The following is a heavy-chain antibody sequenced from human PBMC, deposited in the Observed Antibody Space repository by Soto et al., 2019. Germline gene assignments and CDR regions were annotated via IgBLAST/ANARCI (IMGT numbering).Heavy chain of an antibody. D-gene: IGHD4-4*01. Sequence: ASVKVSCKASGYTFTDYYIHWVRQAPGQGLEWMGWINPNSGDTKSAENFQATVTMTRDTSISTAYMELRSLRTDDTAVYYCAKSSNWYCLDYWGQGTLVTVSS. CDR3: AKSSNWYCLDY. CDR1: GYTFTDYY. V-gene: IGHV1-2*02. J-gene: IGHJ4*02. CDR2: INPNSGDT.